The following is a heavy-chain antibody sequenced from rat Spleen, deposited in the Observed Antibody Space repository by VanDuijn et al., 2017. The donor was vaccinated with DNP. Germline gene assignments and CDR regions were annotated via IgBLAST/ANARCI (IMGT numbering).Heavy chain of an antibody. V-gene: IGHV3-1*01. CDR3: ARWTRYFDY. CDR2: ISYSGGT. D-gene: IGHD1-7*01. J-gene: IGHJ2*01. Sequence: EVQLQESGPGLVKPSQSLSLTCSVTGSSIISNYWAWIRKFPGNKLEYIGHISYSGGTNYNPSLKSRISITRDTSKNHFFLHLNSVTTEDTATYYCARWTRYFDYWGQGVMVTVSS. CDR1: GSSIISNY.